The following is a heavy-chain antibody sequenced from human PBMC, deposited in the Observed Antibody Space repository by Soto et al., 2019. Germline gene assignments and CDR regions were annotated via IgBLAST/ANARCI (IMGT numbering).Heavy chain of an antibody. CDR2: IYPGDSDT. V-gene: IGHV5-51*01. J-gene: IGHJ3*02. CDR1: GYSFTNYW. Sequence: GESLKISCKGSGYSFTNYWIGWVRQMPGKGLEWMGIIYPGDSDTRYSPSFQGQVTISADKSISTAYLQWSSLKASDTAMYYCSTLRDYTHQRDPWKVAFDIWGQGTMVTVSS. CDR3: STLRDYTHQRDPWKVAFDI. D-gene: IGHD2-2*02.